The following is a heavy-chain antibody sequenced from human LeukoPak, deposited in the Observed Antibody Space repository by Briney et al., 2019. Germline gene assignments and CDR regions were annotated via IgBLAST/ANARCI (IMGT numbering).Heavy chain of an antibody. CDR2: ISNDESSK. V-gene: IGHV3-30*18. Sequence: GMPLTLTCAASGFTFSSYGMHWVRQAPGQGLEGVAVISNDESSKSFADSVKVRFTISRDNPKNMLDLQMHSLRAEDTAVYYCAKSIRLCSSSSCFAGYYNYGLHVWGQGTTVIVSS. CDR1: GFTFSSYG. J-gene: IGHJ6*02. CDR3: AKSIRLCSSSSCFAGYYNYGLHV. D-gene: IGHD2-2*01.